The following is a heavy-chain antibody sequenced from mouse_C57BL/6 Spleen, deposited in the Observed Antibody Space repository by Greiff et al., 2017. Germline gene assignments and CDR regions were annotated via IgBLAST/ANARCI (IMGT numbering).Heavy chain of an antibody. CDR2: IYPGDGDT. D-gene: IGHD3-2*02. CDR1: GYAFSSSC. J-gene: IGHJ3*01. V-gene: IGHV1-82*01. Sequence: VLLMQSGPVLVKPGASVKISCKASGYAFSSSCMNWVKQRPGKGLEWIGRIYPGDGDTNYNGKFKGKATLTADKSSSTAYMQLSGLSSEDSAVSFWARESSGVFAYWGQGTLVTVSA. CDR3: ARESSGVFAY.